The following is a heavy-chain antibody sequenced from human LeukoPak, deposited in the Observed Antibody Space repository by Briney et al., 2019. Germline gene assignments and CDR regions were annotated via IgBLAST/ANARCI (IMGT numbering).Heavy chain of an antibody. J-gene: IGHJ4*02. CDR2: IKQDGSEK. CDR3: ARAGGTSWADY. V-gene: IGHV3-7*01. CDR1: GFTFSSYW. D-gene: IGHD6-13*01. Sequence: GGSLRLSCAASGFTFSSYWMTWVRQVPGKGLEWVANIKQDGSEKNYVDAVKGRFTISRDNAKNSVYLQMNSLRAEDTAVYHCARAGGTSWADYWGQGTLVTVSS.